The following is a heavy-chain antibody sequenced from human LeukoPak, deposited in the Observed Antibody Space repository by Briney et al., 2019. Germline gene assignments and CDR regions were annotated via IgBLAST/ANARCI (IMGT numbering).Heavy chain of an antibody. CDR3: ARDHSSPDYYYYYYMDV. D-gene: IGHD6-13*01. V-gene: IGHV3-21*01. Sequence: GGSLRLSCAASGFTFSSYSMNWVRQAPGKGLEWVSSISSSSSYIYYADSVKGRFTISRDNAKNSLYLQMNSLRAEDTAVYYCARDHSSPDYYYYYYMDVWGKGTTVTVSS. J-gene: IGHJ6*03. CDR2: ISSSSSYI. CDR1: GFTFSSYS.